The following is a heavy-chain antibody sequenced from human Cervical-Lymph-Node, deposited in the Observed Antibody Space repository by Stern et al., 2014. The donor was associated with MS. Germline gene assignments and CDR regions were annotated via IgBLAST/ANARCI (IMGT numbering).Heavy chain of an antibody. Sequence: EVQLVESGAEVKKPGESLEISCKGSGYYFANYWIGWVRQMPGKGLEWMGIVYPADSYTRSNPSFQGKVTMSADKSINTAYLQWTSLKASDTAIYYCARKRVYSSSASDDAFDVWGQGTLVTVSS. CDR1: GYYFANYW. CDR3: ARKRVYSSSASDDAFDV. J-gene: IGHJ3*01. CDR2: VYPADSYT. V-gene: IGHV5-51*01. D-gene: IGHD6-6*01.